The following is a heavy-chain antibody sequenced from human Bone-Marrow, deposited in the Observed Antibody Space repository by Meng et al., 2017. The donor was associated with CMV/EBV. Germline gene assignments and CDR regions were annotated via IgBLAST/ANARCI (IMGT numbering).Heavy chain of an antibody. V-gene: IGHV3-48*03. CDR1: GFTVSSYE. J-gene: IGHJ6*02. D-gene: IGHD2-2*01. Sequence: GESLKISCAASGFTVSSYEMNWVRQAPGKGLEWVSYISSSGSTKYYADSVKGRFSISRDKAKNSLYLQMNSLRAEHTAVYYCARWGILVVPAAIGAYYYGMDVWGQGTTVTVSS. CDR2: ISSSGSTK. CDR3: ARWGILVVPAAIGAYYYGMDV.